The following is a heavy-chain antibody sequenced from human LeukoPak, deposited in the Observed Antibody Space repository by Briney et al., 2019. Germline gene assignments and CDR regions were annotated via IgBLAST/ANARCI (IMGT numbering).Heavy chain of an antibody. CDR1: GFTFDDYT. CDR3: AKGGSRLYCSGGSCYSAGAFDY. CDR2: ISWDGGST. V-gene: IGHV3-43*01. J-gene: IGHJ4*02. Sequence: GGSLRLSCAASGFTFDDYTMHWVRQAPGKGLEWVSLISWDGGSTYYADSVKGRFTISRDNSKNSLYLQMNSLRTEDTALYYCAKGGSRLYCSGGSCYSAGAFDYWGQGTLVTASS. D-gene: IGHD2-15*01.